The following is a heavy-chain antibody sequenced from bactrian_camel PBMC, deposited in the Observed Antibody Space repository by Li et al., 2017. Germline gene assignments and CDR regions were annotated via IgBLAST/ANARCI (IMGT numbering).Heavy chain of an antibody. V-gene: IGHV3S53*01. CDR2: INRKGTI. D-gene: IGHD2*01. J-gene: IGHJ4*01. CDR1: GYGALYLC. CDR3: TAEAGWNGYCPKPHNYDH. Sequence: HVQLVESGGGSVQTGGSVRLSCAASGYGALYLCMGWFRQAPGKEREGVAVINRKGTIRYADFVKGRFTIYKDAAKGTIELQMNNLKPEDTAMYYCTAEAGWNGYCPKPHNYDHWGQGTQVTVS.